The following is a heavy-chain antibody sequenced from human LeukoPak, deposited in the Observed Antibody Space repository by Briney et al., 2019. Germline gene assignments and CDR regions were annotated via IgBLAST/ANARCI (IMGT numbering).Heavy chain of an antibody. V-gene: IGHV3-23*01. Sequence: GGSLRLSCEASEFILSSYAMSWVRQAPGKGLEWVSSISGNGAHPYYADSVRGRFTISRENVKNSLYLQMNSLRAEDTAVYYCAREGGNSYWYFDLWGRGTLVTVSS. D-gene: IGHD4-23*01. CDR1: EFILSSYA. CDR3: AREGGNSYWYFDL. J-gene: IGHJ2*01. CDR2: ISGNGAHP.